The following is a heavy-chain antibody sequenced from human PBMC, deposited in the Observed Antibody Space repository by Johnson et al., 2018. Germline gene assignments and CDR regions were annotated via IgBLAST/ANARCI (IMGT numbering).Heavy chain of an antibody. CDR2: IKQDGSEK. CDR3: ARRSCSGAYCYENY. V-gene: IGHV3-7*01. CDR1: GFTFSRYW. Sequence: VQLVQSGGGLVQXGGSXRLXCAASGFTFSRYWMSWVRQAPGKGLEWVANIKQDGSEKYYVDSVKGRFTISRDNAKNSLYLQMNSLRAEDTAVYYCARRSCSGAYCYENYWGQGTLVTVSS. J-gene: IGHJ4*02. D-gene: IGHD2-15*01.